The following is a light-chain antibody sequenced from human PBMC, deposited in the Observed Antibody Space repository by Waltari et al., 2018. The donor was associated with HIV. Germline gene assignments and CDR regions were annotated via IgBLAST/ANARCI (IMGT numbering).Light chain of an antibody. V-gene: IGLV2-14*01. CDR3: SSYTSSSTPWV. CDR1: SSDVGGAIY. J-gene: IGLJ3*02. Sequence: QSALTQPASVSGSPGQSITISCAGTSSDVGGAIYVSCYQQHPGKAPKLMIYDVSNRPSGVSNRFSGSKSGNTASLTISGLQAEDEADYYCSSYTSSSTPWVFGGGTKLTVL. CDR2: DVS.